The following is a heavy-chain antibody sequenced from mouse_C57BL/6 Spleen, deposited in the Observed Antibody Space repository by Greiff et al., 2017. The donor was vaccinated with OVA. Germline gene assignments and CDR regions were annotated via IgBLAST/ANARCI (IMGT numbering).Heavy chain of an antibody. Sequence: EVQLQESGPELVKPGASVKISCKASGYSFTDYNMNWVKQSNGKSLEWIGVINPNYGTTSYNQKFKGKATLTVDQSSSTAYMQLNSLTSEDSAVYYCARGDYGSSYDYFDYWGQGTTLTVSS. D-gene: IGHD1-1*01. CDR1: GYSFTDYN. J-gene: IGHJ2*01. V-gene: IGHV1-39*01. CDR3: ARGDYGSSYDYFDY. CDR2: INPNYGTT.